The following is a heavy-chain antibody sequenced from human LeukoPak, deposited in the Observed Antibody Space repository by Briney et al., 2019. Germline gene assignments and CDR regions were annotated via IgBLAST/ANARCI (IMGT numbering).Heavy chain of an antibody. J-gene: IGHJ4*02. V-gene: IGHV4-34*01. CDR3: AMQCSGGSCNHDLTDY. CDR1: GGSFSGYY. D-gene: IGHD2-15*01. CDR2: INHSGST. Sequence: SETLSLTCAVYGGSFSGYYWSWIRQPPGKGLEWIGEINHSGSTNYNPSLKSRVTISVDTSKNQFSLKLSSVTAADTAVYYCAMQCSGGSCNHDLTDYWGQGTLVTVSS.